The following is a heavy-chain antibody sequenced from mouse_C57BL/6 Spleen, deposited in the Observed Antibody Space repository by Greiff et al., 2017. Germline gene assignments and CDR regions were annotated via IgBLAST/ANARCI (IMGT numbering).Heavy chain of an antibody. CDR2: ISSGSSTI. J-gene: IGHJ4*01. CDR3: ARGGLRRAMDY. V-gene: IGHV5-17*01. CDR1: GFTFSDYG. D-gene: IGHD2-4*01. Sequence: DVQLQESGGGLVKPGGSLKLSCAASGFTFSDYGMHWVRQAPEKGLEWVAYISSGSSTIYYADTVKGRFTISRDNAKNTLFLQMTSLRSEDTAMYYCARGGLRRAMDYWGQGTSVTVSS.